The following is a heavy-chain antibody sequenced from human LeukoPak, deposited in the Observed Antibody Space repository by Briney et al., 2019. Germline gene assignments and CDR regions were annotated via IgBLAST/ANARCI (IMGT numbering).Heavy chain of an antibody. CDR1: GYSISSGYY. CDR3: ARQDTAMVKGWFDP. D-gene: IGHD5-18*01. J-gene: IGHJ5*02. V-gene: IGHV4-38-2*01. Sequence: PSETLSLTCAVSGYSISSGYYWGWIRQPPGRWVEWIGSINHSGNTYCNPSLKSRVAISIDTSKNDFSLKVTSVTAADTAVYFCARQDTAMVKGWFDPWGQGTLVTVSS. CDR2: INHSGNT.